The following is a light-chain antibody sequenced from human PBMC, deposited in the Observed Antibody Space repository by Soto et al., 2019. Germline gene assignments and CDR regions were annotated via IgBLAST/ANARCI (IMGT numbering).Light chain of an antibody. CDR1: SSDVGGYNY. V-gene: IGLV2-11*01. Sequence: QSALTQPRSVSGSPGQTVTISCTGTSSDVGGYNYVSWYQQHPGKAPKVLIYEDTKRPSGVPDRFSGSKSGNTASLTISGLQAEDEADYYCCSYAGSYDWVFGGGTKLTVL. CDR3: CSYAGSYDWV. CDR2: EDT. J-gene: IGLJ3*02.